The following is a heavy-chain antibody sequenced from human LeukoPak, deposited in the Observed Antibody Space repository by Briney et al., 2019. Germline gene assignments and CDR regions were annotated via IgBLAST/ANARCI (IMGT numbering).Heavy chain of an antibody. CDR2: IYYSGST. Sequence: SETLSLTCTVSGGSISSYYWSWIRQPPGKGLEWIGYIYYSGSTNYNPSLKSRVTISVDTSKNQFSLKLSPVTAADTAVYYCARGPIYGDYVVWAFDIWGQGTMVTVSS. CDR3: ARGPIYGDYVVWAFDI. V-gene: IGHV4-59*01. J-gene: IGHJ3*02. CDR1: GGSISSYY. D-gene: IGHD4-17*01.